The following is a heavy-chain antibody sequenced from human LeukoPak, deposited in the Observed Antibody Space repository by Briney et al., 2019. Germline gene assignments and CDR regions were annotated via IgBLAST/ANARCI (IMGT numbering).Heavy chain of an antibody. CDR1: GFTFNTSA. Sequence: GGSLRLSCAASGFTFNTSAMSWVRQAPGKGLEWVSGISAYVGTTDYADSVKGRFTISRDKSKNTLFLQMSSLRTEDTAVYYCAKNGGRPPFVDYWGQGTLVTASS. D-gene: IGHD4-23*01. J-gene: IGHJ4*02. CDR2: ISAYVGTT. CDR3: AKNGGRPPFVDY. V-gene: IGHV3-23*01.